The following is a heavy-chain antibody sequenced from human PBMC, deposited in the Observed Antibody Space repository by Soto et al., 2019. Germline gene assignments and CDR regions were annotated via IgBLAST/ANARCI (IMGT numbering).Heavy chain of an antibody. D-gene: IGHD6-13*01. V-gene: IGHV3-64*01. J-gene: IGHJ3*02. CDR1: GFTFSSYA. CDR3: ARPSRLRAAAAGDDAFDI. CDR2: ISSNGGST. Sequence: GGSLRLSCAASGFTFSSYAMHWVRQAPGKGLEYVSAISSNGGSTYYANSVKGRFTISRDNSKNTLYLQMGSLRAEDMAVYYCARPSRLRAAAAGDDAFDIWGQGTMVTVSS.